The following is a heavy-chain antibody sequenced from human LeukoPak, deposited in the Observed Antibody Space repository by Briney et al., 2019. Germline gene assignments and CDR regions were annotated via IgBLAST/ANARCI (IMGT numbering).Heavy chain of an antibody. V-gene: IGHV6-1*01. CDR3: ARMVGLVSDF. J-gene: IGHJ4*02. CDR1: GDSVSSNSAA. D-gene: IGHD3-10*01. CDR2: TYYRSKWHS. Sequence: PSQTLSLTCAISGDSVSSNSAAWNWIRQSPSRGLEWLGRTYYRSKWHSYYAPSVKSRITINPDTSKNPFSLQLKSVTPEDTAVYYCARMVGLVSDFWGQGTLVTVSS.